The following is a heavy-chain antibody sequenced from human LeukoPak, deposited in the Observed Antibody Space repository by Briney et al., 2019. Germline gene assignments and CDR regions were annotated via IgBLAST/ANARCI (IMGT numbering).Heavy chain of an antibody. Sequence: PGRSLRLSCAASGFTFDDYAMHCVRQAPGKGLEWVSGINWNSDNIVYADSVKGQFTISRDNAKNSLYLQMNSLRAEDTAVYYCAELGITMIGGVWGKGTTVTISS. D-gene: IGHD3-10*02. CDR2: INWNSDNI. J-gene: IGHJ6*04. CDR1: GFTFDDYA. CDR3: AELGITMIGGV. V-gene: IGHV3-9*01.